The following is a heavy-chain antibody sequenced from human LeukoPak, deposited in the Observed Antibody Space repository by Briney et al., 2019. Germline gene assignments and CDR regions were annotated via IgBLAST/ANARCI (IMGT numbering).Heavy chain of an antibody. D-gene: IGHD6-13*01. V-gene: IGHV1-2*06. CDR1: GYTFSDYY. CDR3: ARVGYASSWLLDP. Sequence: ASVTVSCTTSGYTFSDYYIHWVRQAPGQGLEWMGRINPNSGGTNYPQKFQGRVTMTRDTSIGTAYMELSRLISDDTAVYYCARVGYASSWLLDPWGQGTLVTVSS. CDR2: INPNSGGT. J-gene: IGHJ5*02.